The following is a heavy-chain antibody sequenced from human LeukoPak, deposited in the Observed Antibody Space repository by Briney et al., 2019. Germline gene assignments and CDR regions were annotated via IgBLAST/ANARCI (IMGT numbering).Heavy chain of an antibody. D-gene: IGHD6-13*01. Sequence: GGSLRLSCAASGFNFDDYAMHWVRQAPGKGLEWVSGINWNSGGIAYADSVRGRFTISRDNAKNSLYLQMNSLRAEDTAVYYCARGRSQLGSYFDYWGQGTLVTVSS. CDR1: GFNFDDYA. V-gene: IGHV3-9*01. J-gene: IGHJ4*02. CDR2: INWNSGGI. CDR3: ARGRSQLGSYFDY.